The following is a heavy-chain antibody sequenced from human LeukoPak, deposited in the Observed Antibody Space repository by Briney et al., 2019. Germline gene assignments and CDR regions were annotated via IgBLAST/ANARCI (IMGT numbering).Heavy chain of an antibody. CDR2: INPDSGVT. Sequence: ASVKVSCKASGYTFPDYYMHWVRQAPGQGLEWMGWINPDSGVTNFAERFQGRVTMTRDTSISTAYMELSRLRSDDTAAYYCARELPNYYGSGSGAFDVWGQGTMVTVSS. J-gene: IGHJ3*01. CDR1: GYTFPDYY. D-gene: IGHD3-10*01. CDR3: ARELPNYYGSGSGAFDV. V-gene: IGHV1-2*02.